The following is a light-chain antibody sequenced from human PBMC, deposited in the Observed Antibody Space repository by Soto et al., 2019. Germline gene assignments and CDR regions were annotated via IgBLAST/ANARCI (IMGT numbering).Light chain of an antibody. Sequence: QTVVTQPPSVSGAPGQRVTISCSGSNSNIGADYDVHWYQQVPGTAPKLLIYSNNNRPSGVPDRFSASKSGTSASLAITGLQAEDEADYYCQSYDSSLSGWVFGGGTQLTVL. V-gene: IGLV1-40*01. J-gene: IGLJ3*02. CDR1: NSNIGADYD. CDR2: SNN. CDR3: QSYDSSLSGWV.